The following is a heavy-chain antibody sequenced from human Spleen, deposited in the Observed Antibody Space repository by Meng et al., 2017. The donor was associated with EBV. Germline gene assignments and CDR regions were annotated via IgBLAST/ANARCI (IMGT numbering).Heavy chain of an antibody. CDR2: ISGYNGNA. J-gene: IGHJ4*02. D-gene: IGHD3-22*01. V-gene: IGHV1-18*01. CDR1: GYTFSMYG. CDR3: ARRHYYDSSGYYYPDY. Sequence: VRLLQAGDEGTNPGASVKVSCKTSGYTFSMYGVSWGRQAPGQGPEWMGWISGYNGNANYAQKFQGRVTMTTDTSTTTAYMELRSLRSDDTAVYYCARRHYYDSSGYYYPDYWGQGTLVTVSS.